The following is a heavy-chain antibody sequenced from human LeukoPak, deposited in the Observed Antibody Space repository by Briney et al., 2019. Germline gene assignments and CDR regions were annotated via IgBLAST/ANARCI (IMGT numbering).Heavy chain of an antibody. CDR3: ARAGGGYGYFDY. CDR1: GFTFSNYW. Sequence: GGSLRLSCAASGFTFSNYWMNWVRQAPGKGLEWVANIKQDGSEKYYVDSVKGRFTISRDNAKNALYLQMNSLRAEDTAVYYCARAGGGYGYFDYWGQGTLVTVSS. D-gene: IGHD3-22*01. V-gene: IGHV3-7*01. J-gene: IGHJ4*02. CDR2: IKQDGSEK.